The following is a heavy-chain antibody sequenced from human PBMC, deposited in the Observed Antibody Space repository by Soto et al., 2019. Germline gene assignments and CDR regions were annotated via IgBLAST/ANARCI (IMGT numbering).Heavy chain of an antibody. V-gene: IGHV3-74*01. D-gene: IGHD4-4*01. J-gene: IGHJ4*02. CDR3: ARGSNHFDY. Sequence: PGRSLRLSCAASGFTFSSFAMSWVRQVPGKGPVWVSRINSDGNSTSYADSVKGRFTISRDNAKNTLYLQMNSLRAEDTAVYYCARGSNHFDYWGQGTLVTVSS. CDR2: INSDGNST. CDR1: GFTFSSFA.